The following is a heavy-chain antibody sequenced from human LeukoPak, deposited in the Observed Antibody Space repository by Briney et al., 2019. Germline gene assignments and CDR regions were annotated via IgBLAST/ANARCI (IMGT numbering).Heavy chain of an antibody. Sequence: GGSLRLSCAASGFTLSSHSMHWVRQAPGKGREWVSSISSNSYHIFYADSVKGRFTISRDNAKNSLYLQMDSLRAGDTAVYYCARDITGGWFDPWGQGTLVTVSS. J-gene: IGHJ5*02. D-gene: IGHD3-10*01. CDR3: ARDITGGWFDP. V-gene: IGHV3-21*01. CDR1: GFTLSSHS. CDR2: ISSNSYHI.